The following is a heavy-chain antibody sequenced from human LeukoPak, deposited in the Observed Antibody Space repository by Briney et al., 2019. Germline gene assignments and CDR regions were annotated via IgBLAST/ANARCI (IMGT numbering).Heavy chain of an antibody. V-gene: IGHV1-69*05. CDR3: ARGPRAAADDY. D-gene: IGHD6-13*01. CDR1: GGTFSSYA. CDR2: IIPIFGTA. Sequence: SVKVSCKASGGTFSSYAISWVRQAPGQGLEWMGGIIPIFGTANYAQKFQGRVTITRDTSASTAYMELSGLTSEDTAVYYCARGPRAAADDYWGQGTLVTVSS. J-gene: IGHJ4*02.